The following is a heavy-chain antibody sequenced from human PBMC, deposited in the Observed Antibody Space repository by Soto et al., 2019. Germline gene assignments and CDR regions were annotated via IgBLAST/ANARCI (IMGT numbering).Heavy chain of an antibody. CDR1: GYTFTSYG. D-gene: IGHD6-13*01. CDR3: ARVIAAAADFDY. J-gene: IGHJ4*02. Sequence: QVQLVQSGAEVKKPGASVKVSCKASGYTFTSYGISWVRQAPGQGLEWMGWISAYNGNTNYAQKLQGRVTMTPDTSTNTAYMELRNLRSDDTAVHYCARVIAAAADFDYWGQGTLVTVSS. V-gene: IGHV1-18*01. CDR2: ISAYNGNT.